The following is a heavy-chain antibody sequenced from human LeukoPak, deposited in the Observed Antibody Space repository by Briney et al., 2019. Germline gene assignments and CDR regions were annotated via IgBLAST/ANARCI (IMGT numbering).Heavy chain of an antibody. J-gene: IGHJ6*03. D-gene: IGHD3-10*01. CDR2: IYYSGST. CDR3: ARERLWFGEYGYYYYMDV. V-gene: IGHV4-59*01. Sequence: SETLSLTCTVSGGSISSYYWSWIRQPPGKGLEWIGYIYYSGSTNYNPSLKSRVTISVDTSKNQFSLKLSSVTAADTAVYYCARERLWFGEYGYYYYMDVSGKGTTVTVSS. CDR1: GGSISSYY.